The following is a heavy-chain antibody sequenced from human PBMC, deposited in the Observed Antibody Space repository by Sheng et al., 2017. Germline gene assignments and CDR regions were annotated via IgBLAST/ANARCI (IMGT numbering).Heavy chain of an antibody. CDR2: ISSSGSSI. D-gene: IGHD1-1*01. CDR1: GFTFSSYE. V-gene: IGHV3-48*03. Sequence: EVQLVESGGGLVQPGGSLRLSCAASGFTFSSYEMNWVRQAPGKGLEWVSYISSSGSSIYYADSLKGRFTISRDNAKNSLYLQMNSLRAEDTAVYYCARNWNRFDYWGQGTLVTVSS. CDR3: ARNWNRFDY. J-gene: IGHJ4*02.